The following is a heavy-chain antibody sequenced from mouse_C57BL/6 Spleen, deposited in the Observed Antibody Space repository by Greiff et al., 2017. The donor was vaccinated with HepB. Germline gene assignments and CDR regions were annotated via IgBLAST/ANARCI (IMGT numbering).Heavy chain of an antibody. V-gene: IGHV2-5*01. CDR2: IWRGGST. Sequence: VQLQESGPGLVQPSQSLSITCTVSGFSLTSYGVHWVRQSPGKGLGWLGVIWRGGSTDYNAAFMSRLSITKDNSKGQVFFKMNSLQADDTAIYYGAKNRDDGYYWLAYWGQGTLVTVSA. J-gene: IGHJ3*01. D-gene: IGHD2-3*01. CDR1: GFSLTSYG. CDR3: AKNRDDGYYWLAY.